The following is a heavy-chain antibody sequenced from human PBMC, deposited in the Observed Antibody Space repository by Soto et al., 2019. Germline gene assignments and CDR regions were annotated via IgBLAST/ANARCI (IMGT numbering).Heavy chain of an antibody. CDR2: ISFDGANI. J-gene: IGHJ4*02. V-gene: IGHV3-30-3*01. CDR1: GFLFRNYA. CDR3: ALGPYGVNIFDS. Sequence: QVQLVESGGGVVQPGTSLRLSCAASGFLFRNYAMHWVRQSPAKGLEWMAVISFDGANIFYAVAAKDRFTISRDNATQTLYLQLDSLRPEDTGVYFCALGPYGVNIFDSWGQATQVTL. D-gene: IGHD2-8*01.